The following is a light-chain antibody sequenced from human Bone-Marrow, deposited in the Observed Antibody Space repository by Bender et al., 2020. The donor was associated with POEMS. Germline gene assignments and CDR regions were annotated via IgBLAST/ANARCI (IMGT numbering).Light chain of an antibody. Sequence: QSVLTQPPSASGTPGQRVTIPCSGGSSNIGAHAVNWYQHLPATAPKLLIYSSHRRPSEVPDRFPGSRSGPSASLAISRFQSEDEADYYCAVWDDSVDGGMFGGETNLTVL. CDR2: SSH. CDR3: AVWDDSVDGGM. CDR1: SSNIGAHA. V-gene: IGLV1-44*01. J-gene: IGLJ3*02.